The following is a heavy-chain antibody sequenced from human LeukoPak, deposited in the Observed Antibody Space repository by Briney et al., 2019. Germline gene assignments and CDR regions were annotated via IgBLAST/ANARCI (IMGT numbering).Heavy chain of an antibody. CDR2: INPNSGGT. J-gene: IGHJ5*02. Sequence: ASVKVSCKASGYTFTSYYMHWVRQAPGQGLEWMGWINPNSGGTNYAQKFQGRVTMTRDTSISTAYMELSRLRSDDTAVYYCAREIAAAYNWFDPWGQGTLVTVSS. CDR1: GYTFTSYY. V-gene: IGHV1-2*02. D-gene: IGHD6-13*01. CDR3: AREIAAAYNWFDP.